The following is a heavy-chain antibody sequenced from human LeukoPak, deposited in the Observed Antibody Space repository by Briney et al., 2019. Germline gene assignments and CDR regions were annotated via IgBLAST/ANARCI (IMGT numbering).Heavy chain of an antibody. D-gene: IGHD2-15*01. CDR2: INHSGST. Sequence: SETLSLTCAVYGGSFSGYYWSWIRQPPGKGLEWIGEINHSGSTNYNPSLKSRVTISVETSKNQYSLKLSSVTAADTAVYYCARLGYCSGGSCYPGWFDPWGQGTLVTVSS. V-gene: IGHV4-34*01. CDR1: GGSFSGYY. J-gene: IGHJ5*02. CDR3: ARLGYCSGGSCYPGWFDP.